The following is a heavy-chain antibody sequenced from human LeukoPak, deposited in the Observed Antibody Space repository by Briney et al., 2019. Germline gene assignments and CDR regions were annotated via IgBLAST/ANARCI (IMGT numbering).Heavy chain of an antibody. CDR1: GFTFTSYA. J-gene: IGHJ4*02. V-gene: IGHV3-23*01. D-gene: IGHD5-12*01. CDR2: ISSSGGTT. Sequence: GGSLRFSCAASGFTFTSYAMSWVRQAPGKGLEWVSAISSSGGTTYYADSVKGRFTISRDNSKNTLYMQMHSLRAEDTAVYYCAKALGSIVVTTTDYWGQGTLVTVSS. CDR3: AKALGSIVVTTTDY.